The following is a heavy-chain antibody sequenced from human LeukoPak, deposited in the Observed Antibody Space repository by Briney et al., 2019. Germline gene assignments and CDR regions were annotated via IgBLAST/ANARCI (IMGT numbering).Heavy chain of an antibody. J-gene: IGHJ4*02. V-gene: IGHV3-11*01. D-gene: IGHD4-17*01. CDR1: GFTFNDYH. CDR3: VRWSPSTVTYDY. CDR2: VSSSGIIK. Sequence: GGSLRLSCAASGFTFNDYHMSWIRQAPGKGLEWIAYVSSSGIIKYYPDSVKGRFTISRDNAKNSLSLQMSSLTAEDTAVYYCVRWSPSTVTYDYWGQGTLVTVSS.